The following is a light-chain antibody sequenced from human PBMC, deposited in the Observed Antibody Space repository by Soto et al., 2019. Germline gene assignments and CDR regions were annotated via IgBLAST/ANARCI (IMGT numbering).Light chain of an antibody. V-gene: IGLV2-14*01. CDR2: EVS. CDR1: SSDVGGYNY. CDR3: SSYTSTSTLV. J-gene: IGLJ2*01. Sequence: QSALTQPASVSGSPGQSITISCTGTSSDVGGYNYVSWYQQHPGKAPKLMIYEVSNRTSGVSNRFSGSKSGSTASLTISGLQAEDEADYYCSSYTSTSTLVFGGGTKLTVL.